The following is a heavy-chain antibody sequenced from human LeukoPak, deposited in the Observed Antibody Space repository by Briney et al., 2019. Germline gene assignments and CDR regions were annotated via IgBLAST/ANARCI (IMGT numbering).Heavy chain of an antibody. V-gene: IGHV3-7*03. J-gene: IGHJ4*02. CDR2: IKQDGSEK. CDR3: ARRAGAYSHPYDY. D-gene: IGHD4/OR15-4a*01. CDR1: GFTFSTYW. Sequence: GGSLRLSCAASGFTFSTYWMSWVRQAPGKGLEWVANIKQDGSEKYYVDSVKGRFTISRDNAKNTLYLQMNSLRAEDTAVYYCARRAGAYSHPYDYWGQGTLVTVSS.